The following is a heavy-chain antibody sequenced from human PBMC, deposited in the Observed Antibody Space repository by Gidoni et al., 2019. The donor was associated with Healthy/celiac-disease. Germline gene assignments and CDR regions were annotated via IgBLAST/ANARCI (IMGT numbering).Heavy chain of an antibody. V-gene: IGHV3-49*03. J-gene: IGHJ4*02. CDR1: GLTFGAYA. CDR2: IRSKAYGGTT. D-gene: IGHD6-13*01. CDR3: TRVGGGIAAAGTREFDY. Sequence: EVQLVESGGGLVQPGRSLRLSCTASGLTFGAYAMSWFRPAPGEGLGLVGFIRSKAYGGTTEYAASVKGRFTISRDDSKGIAYLQMNSLKTEDTAVYYCTRVGGGIAAAGTREFDYWGQGTLVTVSS.